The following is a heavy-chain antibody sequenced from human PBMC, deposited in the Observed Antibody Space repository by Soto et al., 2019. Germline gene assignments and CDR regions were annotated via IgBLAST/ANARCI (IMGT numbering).Heavy chain of an antibody. CDR2: ISAYNGNT. CDR3: ARVGYDFWSGPYYYGMDV. V-gene: IGHV1-18*01. Sequence: ASVKVSCKVSGYTFTSYGISWVRQAPGQGLEWMGWISAYNGNTNYAQKLQGRVTMTTDTSTSTAYMELRSLRSDDTAVYYCARVGYDFWSGPYYYGMDVWGQGTTVTVSS. CDR1: GYTFTSYG. J-gene: IGHJ6*02. D-gene: IGHD3-3*01.